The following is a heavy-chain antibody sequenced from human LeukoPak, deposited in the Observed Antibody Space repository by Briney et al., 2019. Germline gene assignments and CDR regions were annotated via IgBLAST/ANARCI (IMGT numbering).Heavy chain of an antibody. CDR1: GDIVSSNSAA. J-gene: IGHJ5*02. D-gene: IGHD6-19*01. Sequence: SQTLSLTWAISGDIVSSNSAAWNWIRQSPSRGLEWLGRTYYRSKWYNDYAVSVKSRITINPDTSENQFSLQLNSVTPEDTAVYYCARALAVAGTLSWFDPWGRGTLVTVSS. V-gene: IGHV6-1*01. CDR2: TYYRSKWYN. CDR3: ARALAVAGTLSWFDP.